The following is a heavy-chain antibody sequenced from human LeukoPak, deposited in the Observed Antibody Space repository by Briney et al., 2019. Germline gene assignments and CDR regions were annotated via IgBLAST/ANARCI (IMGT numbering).Heavy chain of an antibody. CDR2: ISSSSSTI. CDR1: GFTFSSYS. V-gene: IGHV3-48*01. J-gene: IGHJ4*02. Sequence: GSLRLSCAASGFTFSSYSMNWVRQAPGKGLEWVSYISSSSSTIYYADSVKGRFTISRDNAKNSLYLQMNSLRAEDTAVYYCAREGDLFFLDYWGQGTLVTVSS. D-gene: IGHD2-21*01. CDR3: AREGDLFFLDY.